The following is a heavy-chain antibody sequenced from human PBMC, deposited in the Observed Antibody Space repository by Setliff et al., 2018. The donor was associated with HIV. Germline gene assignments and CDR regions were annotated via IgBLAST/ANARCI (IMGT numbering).Heavy chain of an antibody. J-gene: IGHJ5*02. CDR1: GYIFSAYY. D-gene: IGHD3-16*02. V-gene: IGHV1-2*02. CDR2: INYSNGDT. CDR3: ALANIVSTARWNH. Sequence: ASVKVSCKTSGYIFSAYYVHWLRRAPGQGLEWMGWINYSNGDTNYAEKFQGRVTMTRDTSTSTVYMDLNRPTSDDTAVYYCALANIVSTARWNHWGRGTLVTVSS.